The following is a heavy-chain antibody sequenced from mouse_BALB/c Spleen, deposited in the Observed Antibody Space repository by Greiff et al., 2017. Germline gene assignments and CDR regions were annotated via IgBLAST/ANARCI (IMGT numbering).Heavy chain of an antibody. CDR3: ARRGYGTPFAY. CDR1: GYSITSDYA. J-gene: IGHJ3*01. V-gene: IGHV3-2*02. Sequence: EVKLMESGPGLVKPSQSLSLTCTVTGYSITSDYAWNWIRQFPGNKLEWMGYISYSGSTSYNPSLKSRISITRDTSKNQFFLQLNSVTTEDTATYYCARRGYGTPFAYWGQGTLVTVSA. D-gene: IGHD1-1*01. CDR2: ISYSGST.